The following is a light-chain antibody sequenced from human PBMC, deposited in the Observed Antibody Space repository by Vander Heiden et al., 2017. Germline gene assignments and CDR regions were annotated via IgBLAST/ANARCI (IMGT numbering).Light chain of an antibody. V-gene: IGLV2-23*02. J-gene: IGLJ1*01. Sequence: QSALTQPASVYGSPGQSITISCTSTMRDVGRYDLFFWYQQQPGNAPKLILSEVIKRPSGVSNLVSGFKSANTASLTISGLQAEDEADYYCCSFAVGSTYVFGTGTKVTVL. CDR1: MRDVGRYDL. CDR2: EVI. CDR3: CSFAVGSTYV.